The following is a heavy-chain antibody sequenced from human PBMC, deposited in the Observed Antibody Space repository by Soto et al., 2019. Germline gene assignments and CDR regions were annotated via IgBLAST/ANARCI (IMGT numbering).Heavy chain of an antibody. CDR2: IIPIFGTA. V-gene: IGHV1-69*13. D-gene: IGHD3-3*01. CDR3: ARAVRGVGVVNFFGWFDP. CDR1: GGTFSSYA. Sequence: SVKVSCKASGGTFSSYAINWVRQAPGQGLEWMGGIIPIFGTASYAQKFQGRVTITADESTSTAYMELSSLRSEDTAVYYCARAVRGVGVVNFFGWFDPWGQGTLVTVSS. J-gene: IGHJ5*02.